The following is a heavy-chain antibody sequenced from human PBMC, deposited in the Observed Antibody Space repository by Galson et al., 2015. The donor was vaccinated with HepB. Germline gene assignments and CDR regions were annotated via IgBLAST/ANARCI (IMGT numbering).Heavy chain of an antibody. J-gene: IGHJ2*01. CDR1: GGSFSGYY. CDR2: INHSGST. D-gene: IGHD2-2*01. V-gene: IGHV4-34*01. Sequence: TLSLTCAVYGGSFSGYYWSWIRQPPGKGLEWIGEINHSGSTNYNPSLKSRVTISVDTSKNQLSPKVSSVTAADTAVYYCARRYCSSTSCPKRYWYFDLWGRGTLVTVSS. CDR3: ARRYCSSTSCPKRYWYFDL.